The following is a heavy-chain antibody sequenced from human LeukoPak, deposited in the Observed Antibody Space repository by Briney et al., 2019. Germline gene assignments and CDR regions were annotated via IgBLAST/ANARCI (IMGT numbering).Heavy chain of an antibody. V-gene: IGHV1-2*02. CDR2: INPNSGVT. J-gene: IGHJ5*02. CDR1: GYSFTGYY. Sequence: GASVKVSCKASGYSFTGYYMHWVRQAPGQGLEWMGWINPNSGVTNYAQKFQGRVTMTRDTSISTVYMELSRLTSDDTAVYYCARGDYCDSSGYLDYRNNWFDPWGQGTLVTVSS. CDR3: ARGDYCDSSGYLDYRNNWFDP. D-gene: IGHD3-22*01.